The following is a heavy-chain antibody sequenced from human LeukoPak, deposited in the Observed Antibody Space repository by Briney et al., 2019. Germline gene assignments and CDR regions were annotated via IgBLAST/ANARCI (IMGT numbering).Heavy chain of an antibody. Sequence: TSETLSLTCAVYGGSFRGYYWSWIRQPPGEGLEWIGEINHSGSTNYNPSLKSRVTISVDTPKNQFSLKLSFVTAADTAVYYCARFAWHYFDYWGQGTLVTVSS. CDR2: INHSGST. CDR3: ARFAWHYFDY. V-gene: IGHV4-34*01. J-gene: IGHJ4*02. D-gene: IGHD3-10*01. CDR1: GGSFRGYY.